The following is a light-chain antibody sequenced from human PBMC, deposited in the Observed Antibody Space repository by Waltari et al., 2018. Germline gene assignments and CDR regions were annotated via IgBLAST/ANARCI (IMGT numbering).Light chain of an antibody. CDR3: LVWHSTIDHQGV. Sequence: SYVVTQSPSVSVAPGETARITCGGDNIGSKSVHWYQPRPGPAPVLVISYVSDRPSGIPERVSGSNSGNTATLTISWFEAEDEADYYCLVWHSTIDHQGVFGGGTKLTVL. CDR2: YVS. J-gene: IGLJ2*01. CDR1: NIGSKS. V-gene: IGLV3-21*04.